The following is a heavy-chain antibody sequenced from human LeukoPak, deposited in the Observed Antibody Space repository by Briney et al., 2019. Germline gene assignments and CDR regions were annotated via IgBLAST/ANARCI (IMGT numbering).Heavy chain of an antibody. CDR2: ITSSSSYI. CDR1: GFTFSSYS. D-gene: IGHD6-19*01. V-gene: IGHV3-21*01. CDR3: AREMLAAVAAQS. J-gene: IGHJ5*02. Sequence: GGSLRLSCAASGFTFSSYSMNWVRQAPGKGLEWVSSITSSSSYIYYADSVKGRFTITRDNAKNSLYLQMNSLRAEDTAVYYCAREMLAAVAAQSWGQGTLVTVSS.